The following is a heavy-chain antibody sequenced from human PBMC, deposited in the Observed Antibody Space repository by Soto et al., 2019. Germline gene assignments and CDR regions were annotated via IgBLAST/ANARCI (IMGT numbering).Heavy chain of an antibody. CDR3: ARLLDCISTSCYYYYYYGMDV. D-gene: IGHD2-2*01. Sequence: EVQLVESGGGLVKPGGSLRLSCAASGFTFSSYSMNWVRQAPGKGREWVSSISSSSSYIYYADSVKGRFTISRDNAKNSLYLQMNSLRAEDTAVYYWARLLDCISTSCYYYYYYGMDVWGQGTTVTVSS. J-gene: IGHJ6*02. V-gene: IGHV3-21*01. CDR1: GFTFSSYS. CDR2: ISSSSSYI.